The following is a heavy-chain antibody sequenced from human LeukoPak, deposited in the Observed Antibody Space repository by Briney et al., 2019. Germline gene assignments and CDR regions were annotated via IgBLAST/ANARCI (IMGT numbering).Heavy chain of an antibody. V-gene: IGHV4-30-4*07. Sequence: PSETLSLTCVVSGGYIRSGGYAWSWIRQPPGKGLEWIGYIYNSGRAYSSPSLKSRVIISVDTSKNQFYLNLTSVTAADTAVYYCARGRRNYGFSLGFVYWGQGTLVTVSS. CDR1: GGYIRSGGYA. CDR2: IYNSGRA. D-gene: IGHD4-11*01. CDR3: ARGRRNYGFSLGFVY. J-gene: IGHJ4*02.